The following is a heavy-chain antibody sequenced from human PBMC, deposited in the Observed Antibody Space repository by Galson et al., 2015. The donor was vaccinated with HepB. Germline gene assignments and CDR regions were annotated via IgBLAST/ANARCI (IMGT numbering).Heavy chain of an antibody. J-gene: IGHJ4*02. CDR1: GYKFTSYY. CDR2: INPSGGST. D-gene: IGHD3-10*01. CDR3: ARGVLLWDGPDY. V-gene: IGHV1-46*01. Sequence: SVKVSCKASGYKFTSYYMHWVRQAPGQGLEWTGIINPSGGSTDYAQKFRGRLTMTRDTSTSTVFMELSSLRSEDTAVYHCARGVLLWDGPDYWGQGTLVTVSS.